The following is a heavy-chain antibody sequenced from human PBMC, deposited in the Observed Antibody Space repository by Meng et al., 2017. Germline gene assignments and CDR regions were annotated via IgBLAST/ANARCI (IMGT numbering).Heavy chain of an antibody. CDR3: ARDGWGAPGY. CDR1: GFTFSSYA. CDR2: IYSGGST. J-gene: IGHJ4*02. Sequence: GESLKISCAASGFTFSSYAMSWVRQAPGKGLEWVSVIYSGGSTYYADSVKGRFTISRDNSKNTLYLQMNSLRAEDTAVYYCARDGWGAPGYWGQGTLVTVSS. D-gene: IGHD1-26*01. V-gene: IGHV3-66*02.